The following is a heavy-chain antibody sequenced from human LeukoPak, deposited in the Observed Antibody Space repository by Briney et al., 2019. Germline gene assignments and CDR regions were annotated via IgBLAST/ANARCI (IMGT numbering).Heavy chain of an antibody. CDR1: GGTFSSYA. CDR2: IIPIFGTA. V-gene: IGHV1-69*13. D-gene: IGHD6-19*01. CDR3: ARDFKQWLATTNYYGMDV. J-gene: IGHJ6*02. Sequence: ASVKVSCKASGGTFSSYAISWVRQAPGQGLEWMGGIIPIFGTANYAQKFQGRVTITADESTSTAYMGLSSLRSDDTAVYYCARDFKQWLATTNYYGMDVWGQGTTVTVSS.